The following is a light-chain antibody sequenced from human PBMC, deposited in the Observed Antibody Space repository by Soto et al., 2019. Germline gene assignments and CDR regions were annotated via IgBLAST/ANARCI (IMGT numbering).Light chain of an antibody. CDR2: GAS. CDR1: QSVTRSY. Sequence: EIVLTQSPGTLSLSPGEGATLSCRASQSVTRSYLAWYQQKFGQAPRLLIYGASSRATGIPDRFSGSGSGTDFTLTISRLEPEDFAVYYCQQYGSSPNTFGQGTRLEIK. J-gene: IGKJ5*01. CDR3: QQYGSSPNT. V-gene: IGKV3-20*01.